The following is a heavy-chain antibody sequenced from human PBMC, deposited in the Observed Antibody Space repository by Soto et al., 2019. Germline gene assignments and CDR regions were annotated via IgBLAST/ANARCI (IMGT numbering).Heavy chain of an antibody. D-gene: IGHD6-19*01. CDR2: ISGNGNDA. CDR1: GFTFRDYA. Sequence: GGSLRLSCAASGFTFRDYAMNWVRQVPGKGLEWVSDISGNGNDARYADSVKGRFSISRDNSRNTLYLHLNRLRVDDTAVYYCGKERRGSGWSVCNFWGQGTLVTVSS. V-gene: IGHV3-23*01. CDR3: GKERRGSGWSVCNF. J-gene: IGHJ4*02.